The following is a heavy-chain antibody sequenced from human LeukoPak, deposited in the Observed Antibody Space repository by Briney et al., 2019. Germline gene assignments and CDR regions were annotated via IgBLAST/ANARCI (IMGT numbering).Heavy chain of an antibody. Sequence: GGSLRLSCAASGFTFSNYWMSWVRQAPGKGLEWVVTIKEDGSDKHYVDSVKGRFTISRDNAKSSLFLQMNSLRAEDTAIYYCARDTYRFDDYWGQGTLVTVSS. CDR2: IKEDGSDK. J-gene: IGHJ4*02. CDR1: GFTFSNYW. CDR3: ARDTYRFDDY. V-gene: IGHV3-7*01.